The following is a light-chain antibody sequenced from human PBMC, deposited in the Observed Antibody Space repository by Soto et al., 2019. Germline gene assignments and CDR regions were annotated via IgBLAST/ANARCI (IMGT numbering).Light chain of an antibody. Sequence: EIVMTQSPATLSVSPGERATLSCRASQSVSSNLAWYQQKPGQAPRLLIYGASTRATGIPARFSGSGSGTELTLTISSLQSEDFAVYYCQQYNNWPPVFGQGTKVEIK. V-gene: IGKV3-15*01. J-gene: IGKJ1*01. CDR1: QSVSSN. CDR3: QQYNNWPPV. CDR2: GAS.